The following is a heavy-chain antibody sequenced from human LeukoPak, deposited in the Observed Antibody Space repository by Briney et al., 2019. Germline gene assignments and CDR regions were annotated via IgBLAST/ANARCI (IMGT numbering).Heavy chain of an antibody. CDR2: INHSGST. CDR1: GGSFSGYY. D-gene: IGHD3-10*01. J-gene: IGHJ4*02. Sequence: PSETLSLTCAVYGGSFSGYYWSWIRQPPGKGLEWIGEINHSGSTNYNPSLKSRVTISVDTSKNQFSLKLSSVTAADTAVYYCARGRIVGSGSYYYWGQGTLVTVSS. V-gene: IGHV4-34*01. CDR3: ARGRIVGSGSYYY.